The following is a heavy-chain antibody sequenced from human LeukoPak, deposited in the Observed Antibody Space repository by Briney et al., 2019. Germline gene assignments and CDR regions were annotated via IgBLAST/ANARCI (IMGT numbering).Heavy chain of an antibody. D-gene: IGHD6-19*01. V-gene: IGHV3-9*03. CDR1: GFTFDDYA. CDR2: ISWNSGSI. Sequence: GRSLRLSCAASGFTFDDYAMHWVRQAPGKGLEWASGISWNSGSIGYADSVKGRFTISIDNAKNSLYLQMNSLRAEDMALYYCAKGNRQWLNLNWFDPWGQGTLVTVSS. CDR3: AKGNRQWLNLNWFDP. J-gene: IGHJ5*02.